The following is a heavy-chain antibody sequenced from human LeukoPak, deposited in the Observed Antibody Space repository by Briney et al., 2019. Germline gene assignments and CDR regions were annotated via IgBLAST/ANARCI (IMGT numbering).Heavy chain of an antibody. CDR3: ARDMITFGGVIGYSGY. Sequence: GASVKVSCKASGYTFVSYGINWVRQAPGQGLEWMGWISAYNDNTNYAQKYQGRVTMTTDTSTSTAYMELRSLRSDDTAVYYCARDMITFGGVIGYSGYWGQGTLVTVSS. CDR1: GYTFVSYG. V-gene: IGHV1-18*01. CDR2: ISAYNDNT. D-gene: IGHD3-16*02. J-gene: IGHJ4*02.